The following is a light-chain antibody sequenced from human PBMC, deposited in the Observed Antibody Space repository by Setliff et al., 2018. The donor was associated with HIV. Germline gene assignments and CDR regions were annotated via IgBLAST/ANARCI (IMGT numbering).Light chain of an antibody. Sequence: QSALTQPPSASGSPGQSVTISCTGTSSDVGAYNYVSWYQKHPGKAPKLMIFDVSKRPSGVPDRFSGSKSGNTASLTVSGLQAEDEADYYCSSYTSSSTFVFGTGTKVTVL. CDR2: DVS. CDR3: SSYTSSSTFV. J-gene: IGLJ1*01. CDR1: SSDVGAYNY. V-gene: IGLV2-8*01.